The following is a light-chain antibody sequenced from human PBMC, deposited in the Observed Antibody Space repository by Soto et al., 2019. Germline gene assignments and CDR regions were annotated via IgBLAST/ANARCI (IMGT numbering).Light chain of an antibody. CDR3: QQYNDWPPVT. CDR1: QSVTIS. V-gene: IGKV3-15*01. J-gene: IGKJ3*01. Sequence: EIVMTQSPATLSVSPGERATLSCRASQSVTISLAWYQQKPGQAPTLLIYGASSRATGTPVRFSGSGSGTEFTLTISSLQSEDFAVYYCQQYNDWPPVTFGPGTKVDIK. CDR2: GAS.